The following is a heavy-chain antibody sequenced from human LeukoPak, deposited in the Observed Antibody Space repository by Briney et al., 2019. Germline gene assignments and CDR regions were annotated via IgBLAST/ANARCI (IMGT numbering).Heavy chain of an antibody. CDR1: GLTACSNY. Sequence: FLRLSRAASGLTACSNYMSCVRQAPGKGLEWVSGISWNSGSIGYADSVKGRFTISRDNAKNSLYLQMNSLRAEDTALYYCAKGRWLKLERAFDIWGQGTMVTVSS. D-gene: IGHD5-24*01. CDR3: AKGRWLKLERAFDI. CDR2: ISWNSGSI. J-gene: IGHJ3*02. V-gene: IGHV3-9*02.